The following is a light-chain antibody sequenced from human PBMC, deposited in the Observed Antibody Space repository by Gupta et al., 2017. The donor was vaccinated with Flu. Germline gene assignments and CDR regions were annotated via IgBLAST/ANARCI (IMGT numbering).Light chain of an antibody. V-gene: IGLV2-14*01. CDR3: SSYTTDSLYV. CDR2: EVS. CDR1: SSDVGGHDY. J-gene: IGLJ1*01. Sequence: QSALIQPASVSGSPGQSLTISCTGTSSDVGGHDYVSWYQQHPAKPHRLIIYEVSKRSSGVSNRFSASKSDNTASLTISGHQTEDEADYYCSSYTTDSLYVFGTGTKVTVL.